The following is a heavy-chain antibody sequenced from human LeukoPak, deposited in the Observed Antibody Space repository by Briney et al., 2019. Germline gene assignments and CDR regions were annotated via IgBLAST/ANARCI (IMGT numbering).Heavy chain of an antibody. CDR1: GGSISSGSYY. V-gene: IGHV4-61*02. CDR3: ARVEEGQTSL. CDR2: IYTSGST. Sequence: SQTLSLTCTVSGGSISSGSYYWSWIRQPAGKGLEWIGRIYTSGSTNYNPSLKSRVTMSVDTSKNQFSLKLSSVTAADTAVYYCARVEEGQTSLWGQGTLVTVSS. J-gene: IGHJ4*02.